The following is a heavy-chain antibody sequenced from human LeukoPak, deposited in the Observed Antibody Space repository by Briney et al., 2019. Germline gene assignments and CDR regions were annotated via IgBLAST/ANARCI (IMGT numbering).Heavy chain of an antibody. D-gene: IGHD2/OR15-2a*01. Sequence: GGSLRLSCAASGFTFTNYWMHWVRQAPGKGLVWVSRISTDESGTNYADSAKGRFTISRDNAKNTLFLQMNSLRAEDTAVYYCARADSSMARALDVWGQGTMVTVSS. CDR1: GFTFTNYW. CDR3: ARADSSMARALDV. V-gene: IGHV3-74*01. CDR2: ISTDESGT. J-gene: IGHJ3*01.